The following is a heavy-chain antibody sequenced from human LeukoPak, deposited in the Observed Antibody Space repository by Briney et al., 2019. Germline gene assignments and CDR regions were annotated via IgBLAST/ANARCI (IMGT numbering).Heavy chain of an antibody. CDR1: GYSFTSHY. V-gene: IGHV1-46*01. CDR3: ARDNSVGDVAWWFDP. CDR2: INPTGSST. D-gene: IGHD1-26*01. Sequence: ASVRVSCKASGYSFTSHYMHWVRQAPGQGLEWLGLINPTGSSTLYAQKSQGRVTMTRDMSTTTDYMELSSLRSDDTAVYYCARDNSVGDVAWWFDPWGQGTLVTVSS. J-gene: IGHJ5*02.